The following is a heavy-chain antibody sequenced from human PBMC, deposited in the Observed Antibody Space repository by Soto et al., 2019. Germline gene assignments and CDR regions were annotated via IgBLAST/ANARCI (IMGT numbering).Heavy chain of an antibody. V-gene: IGHV4-59*01. CDR2: PPSTPNP. J-gene: IGHJ5*02. CDR1: GGSITSYH. Sequence: SETLSLTCVVSGGSITSYHWSWIRQFPEKGLEWIAYPPSTPNPNYTPSFQRRVTIPIATSKNQLSLKMTSMPAADTAVFSCARDMHAGFPPYSAPWGQGTLVTVSP. D-gene: IGHD2-15*01. CDR3: ARDMHAGFPPYSAP.